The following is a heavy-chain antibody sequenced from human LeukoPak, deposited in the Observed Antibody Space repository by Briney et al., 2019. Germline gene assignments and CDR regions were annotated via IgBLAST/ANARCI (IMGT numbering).Heavy chain of an antibody. V-gene: IGHV1-2*02. CDR2: IDPDTGET. Sequence: GASVKVSCKPSGYTFIDHYPHWVRQAPGQGLESLGWIDPDTGETNYPQKFQGRVTMSRDTSSSTAYMELNRLRSDDTAVYYCARAGHNSNSGGYDFWGLGTLVTVSS. D-gene: IGHD3-22*01. CDR3: ARAGHNSNSGGYDF. CDR1: GYTFIDHY. J-gene: IGHJ4*02.